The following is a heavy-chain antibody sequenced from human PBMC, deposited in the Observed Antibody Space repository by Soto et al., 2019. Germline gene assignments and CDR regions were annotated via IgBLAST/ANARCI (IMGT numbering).Heavy chain of an antibody. Sequence: SLRVSCAASGFTFDDYGMHCVRQAPGKGLEWVSGISWNSGSIGCADSVKGRFIISRDNAKNSLYLQMNNLRPEDTAFYFCAKVSTTPTFSPFPPWAQGPFVTVS. V-gene: IGHV3-9*01. CDR3: AKVSTTPTFSPFPP. D-gene: IGHD1-1*01. J-gene: IGHJ5*02. CDR2: ISWNSGSI. CDR1: GFTFDDYG.